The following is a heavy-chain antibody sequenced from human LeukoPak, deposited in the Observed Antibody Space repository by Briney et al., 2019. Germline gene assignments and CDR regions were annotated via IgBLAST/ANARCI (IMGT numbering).Heavy chain of an antibody. CDR1: GFTFSSYA. Sequence: PGGSLRLSCAASGFTFSSYAMSWVRQAPGKGLEWVSAISGSGGSTYYADSVKGRFTISRGNSKNTLYLQMNSLRAEDTAVYYCAKTGGYQLLSAYYYYYGMDVWGQGTTVTVSS. J-gene: IGHJ6*02. CDR3: AKTGGYQLLSAYYYYYGMDV. D-gene: IGHD2-2*01. V-gene: IGHV3-23*01. CDR2: ISGSGGST.